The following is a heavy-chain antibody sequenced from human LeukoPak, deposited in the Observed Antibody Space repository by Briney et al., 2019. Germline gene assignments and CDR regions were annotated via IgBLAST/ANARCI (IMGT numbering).Heavy chain of an antibody. CDR1: GFTFSSYW. J-gene: IGHJ6*03. CDR3: ARTYGDLYYYYYMDV. CDR2: IKQDESEK. D-gene: IGHD4-17*01. Sequence: GGSLRLSCAASGFTFSSYWMSWVRQTPGKGLEWVANIKQDESEKYYVDSVKGRFTISRDNAKNPLYLQMNSLRAEDTAVYYCARTYGDLYYYYYMDVWGKGTTVTVSS. V-gene: IGHV3-7*01.